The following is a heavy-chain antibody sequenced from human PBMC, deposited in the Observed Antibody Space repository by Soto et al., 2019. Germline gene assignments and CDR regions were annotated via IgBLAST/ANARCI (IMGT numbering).Heavy chain of an antibody. CDR1: GYSFTSYW. CDR3: TVNLVRRNYYYYYGMDV. Sequence: LGESLKISCKGSGYSFTSYWISWVRQMPGKGLEWMGRIDPSDSYTNYSPSFQGHVTISADKSISTAYLQWGSLKASDTAMYYCTVNLVRRNYYYYYGMDVWGQGTTVTVSS. J-gene: IGHJ6*02. V-gene: IGHV5-10-1*01. D-gene: IGHD2-21*01. CDR2: IDPSDSYT.